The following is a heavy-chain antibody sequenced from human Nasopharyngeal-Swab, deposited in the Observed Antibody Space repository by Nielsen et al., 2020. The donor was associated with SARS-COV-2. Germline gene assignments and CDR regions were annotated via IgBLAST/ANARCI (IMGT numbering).Heavy chain of an antibody. CDR1: GASITNYY. Sequence: SETLSLTCTVSGASITNYYWTWVRQSPGKGPAWIGSFYDSGRTNYRSSLKSRVTMSVDTSKSQFSLNLTSVTAAETAVYFCASWPRESSSWFWSWGLGTLVTVS. CDR3: ASWPRESSSWFWS. CDR2: FYDSGRT. V-gene: IGHV4-59*01. J-gene: IGHJ4*02. D-gene: IGHD6-13*01.